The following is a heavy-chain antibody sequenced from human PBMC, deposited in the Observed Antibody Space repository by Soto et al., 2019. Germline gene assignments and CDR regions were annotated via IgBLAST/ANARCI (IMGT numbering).Heavy chain of an antibody. D-gene: IGHD4-17*01. CDR2: ISAYSGNT. J-gene: IGHJ4*01. CDR3: ARVVKAGDYGDYGRYYFDY. CDR1: GYTFTTYG. Sequence: QVQLVQSGAEVKKPGASVKVSCKASGYTFTTYGITWVRQAPGQGLEWMGWISAYSGNTNYAQKHQGRLTVTTDTSTNTAYMDLRSLRSDDTAVYYCARVVKAGDYGDYGRYYFDYWGHGTLGTVST. V-gene: IGHV1-18*04.